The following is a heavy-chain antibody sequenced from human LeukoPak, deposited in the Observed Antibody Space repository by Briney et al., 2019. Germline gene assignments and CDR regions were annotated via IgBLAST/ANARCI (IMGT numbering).Heavy chain of an antibody. CDR1: AFTFSSYW. CDR3: ARERDAYAGFDY. J-gene: IGHJ4*02. D-gene: IGHD5-24*01. Sequence: PGGSLRLSCAASAFTFSSYWMSWVRQAPGKGLEWVANIKQDGSEKYYVDSVKGRFTISRDNAKNSLYLQMNSLRAEDTAVYYCARERDAYAGFDYWGQGTLVTVSS. V-gene: IGHV3-7*01. CDR2: IKQDGSEK.